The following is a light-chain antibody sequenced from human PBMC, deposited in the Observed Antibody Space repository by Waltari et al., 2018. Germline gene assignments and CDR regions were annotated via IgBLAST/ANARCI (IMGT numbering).Light chain of an antibody. J-gene: IGKJ2*01. V-gene: IGKV1-39*01. Sequence: DIQMTQSPSSLSASLGDRVPITCRASQSISTHLNWFQHKPGQAPKLLIYAASSLQSGVPSRFRGSGSGTDFTLTITSLQPEDFATYYCHQTFSHPRPSFGQGTKVDI. CDR3: HQTFSHPRPS. CDR1: QSISTH. CDR2: AAS.